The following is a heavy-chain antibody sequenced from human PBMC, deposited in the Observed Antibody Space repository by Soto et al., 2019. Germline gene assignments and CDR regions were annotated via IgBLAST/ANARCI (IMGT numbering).Heavy chain of an antibody. CDR1: GFTFSSYA. CDR2: ISGSGGST. V-gene: IGHV3-23*01. D-gene: IGHD3-10*01. Sequence: EVQLLESGGGLVQPGGSLRLSCAASGFTFSSYAMSWVRQAPGKGLEWVSAISGSGGSTYYADSVKGRFTISRDNSKNTLYLQMNSLRAEDTAVYYCAKDLHWFADHPPNVGMDVWGQGTTVTVSS. CDR3: AKDLHWFADHPPNVGMDV. J-gene: IGHJ6*02.